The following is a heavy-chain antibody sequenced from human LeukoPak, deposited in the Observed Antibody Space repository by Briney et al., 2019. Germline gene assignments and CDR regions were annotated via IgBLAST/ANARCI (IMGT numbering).Heavy chain of an antibody. Sequence: SVKLSCKASGGTFSSYAISWVRQAPGQGLEWMGGTIPIFGTENYAQKFQGRVTITAAESTSTAYMELSSLRSEDTAVYSCARDSLRDCSSTSCYSLALDWGPGTLVTVSS. V-gene: IGHV1-69*01. J-gene: IGHJ4*02. CDR3: ARDSLRDCSSTSCYSLALD. CDR2: TIPIFGTE. CDR1: GGTFSSYA. D-gene: IGHD2-2*02.